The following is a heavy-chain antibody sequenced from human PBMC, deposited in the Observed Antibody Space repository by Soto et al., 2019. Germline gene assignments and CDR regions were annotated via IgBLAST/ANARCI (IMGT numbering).Heavy chain of an antibody. CDR1: GGSISSGGYY. D-gene: IGHD4-17*01. CDR3: AREDVGDCGEAGAFDI. Sequence: QVQLQESGPGLVKPSQTLSLTCTVSGGSISSGGYYWSWIRQHPGKGLEWIGYIYYSGSTYYNPSLKSRVTISVDTSKNQFSLKLSSVTAADTAVYYCAREDVGDCGEAGAFDIWGQGTMVTVSS. J-gene: IGHJ3*02. V-gene: IGHV4-31*03. CDR2: IYYSGST.